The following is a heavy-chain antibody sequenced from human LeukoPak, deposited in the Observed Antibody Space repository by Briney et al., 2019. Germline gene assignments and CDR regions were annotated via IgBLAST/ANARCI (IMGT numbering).Heavy chain of an antibody. J-gene: IGHJ1*01. D-gene: IGHD4-17*01. CDR3: ARGIDYGDFQH. CDR2: ISYSGST. V-gene: IGHV4-59*01. CDR1: GGSISSYY. Sequence: SETLSLTCTVSGGSISSYYWSWIRQPPGTGLEWIGYISYSGSTNYNPSLKSRGTISVDTSKNQFSLKLRSVTAADTAVYYCARGIDYGDFQHWGQGTLVTVSS.